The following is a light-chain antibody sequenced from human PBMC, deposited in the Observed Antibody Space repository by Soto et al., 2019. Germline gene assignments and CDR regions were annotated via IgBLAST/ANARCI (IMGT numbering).Light chain of an antibody. J-gene: IGLJ3*02. CDR1: SSNIGSNY. Sequence: QSVLTQPPSVSAAPGQKVTISCSGSSSNIGSNYVSWYQQIPGTAPKLLIYENNKRPSEIPDRFSGSRSGTSVALDITGLQTGDEADYYCGTWDSSLSAGVFGGGTKLTVL. CDR2: ENN. CDR3: GTWDSSLSAGV. V-gene: IGLV1-51*02.